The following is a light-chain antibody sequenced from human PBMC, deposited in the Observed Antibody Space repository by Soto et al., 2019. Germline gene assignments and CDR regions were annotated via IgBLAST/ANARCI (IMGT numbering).Light chain of an antibody. J-gene: IGKJ1*01. V-gene: IGKV1-5*03. CDR1: QSISSW. Sequence: DIQMTQSPSTLSASVGDRVTITCRASQSISSWLAWYQQKPGKAPNLLIYKASSLKSGVPSRFSGSGSGTEFTLTISSLQPDDFATYYCHQYNSYSPWTFGQGTKVEIK. CDR3: HQYNSYSPWT. CDR2: KAS.